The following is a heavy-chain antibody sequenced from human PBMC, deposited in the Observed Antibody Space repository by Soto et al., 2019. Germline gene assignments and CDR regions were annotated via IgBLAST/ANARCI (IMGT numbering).Heavy chain of an antibody. CDR1: GFTFSSYG. D-gene: IGHD6-19*01. Sequence: PGGSLRLSCAASGFTFSSYGMHWVRQAPGKGLEWVAVIWYDGSNKYYADSVKDRFTISRDNSKNTLYLQMNSLRAEDTAVYYCARERQQWLVRSAFDIWGQGTMVTVSS. J-gene: IGHJ3*02. CDR3: ARERQQWLVRSAFDI. CDR2: IWYDGSNK. V-gene: IGHV3-33*01.